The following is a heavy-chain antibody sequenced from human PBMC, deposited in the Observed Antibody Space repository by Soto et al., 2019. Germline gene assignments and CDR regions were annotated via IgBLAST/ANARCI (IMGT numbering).Heavy chain of an antibody. CDR1: GFTFSTYW. J-gene: IGHJ4*02. V-gene: IGHV3-7*01. Sequence: EVQLVESGGGLVQPGESLRLSCAASGFTFSTYWMTWVRQPPGTGLEWVANIDQDGSERYYVDSVRGRFTISRDNAKNSLYLQMNSLGVEDTAVYYCLCGGNFFVYWGQGTLVTVSP. CDR3: LCGGNFFVY. D-gene: IGHD3-16*01. CDR2: IDQDGSER.